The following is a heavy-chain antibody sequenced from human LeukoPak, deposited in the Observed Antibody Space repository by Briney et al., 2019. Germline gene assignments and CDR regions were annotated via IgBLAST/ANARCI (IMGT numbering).Heavy chain of an antibody. Sequence: PGGSLRLSCATSGFTFRSYEMGWVRQAPGKGLEWVSYISDVGGTYYADSVKGRFTISRDNAKNSLFLQMNSLRAEDTAVYYCARENSACDGGFDYWGQGTLVTVSS. J-gene: IGHJ4*02. V-gene: IGHV3-48*03. CDR2: ISDVGGT. CDR3: ARENSACDGGFDY. D-gene: IGHD5-12*01. CDR1: GFTFRSYE.